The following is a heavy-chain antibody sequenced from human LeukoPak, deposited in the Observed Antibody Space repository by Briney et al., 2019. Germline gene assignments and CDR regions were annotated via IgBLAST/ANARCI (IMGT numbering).Heavy chain of an antibody. D-gene: IGHD3-9*01. J-gene: IGHJ4*02. CDR3: ARAYYDILTGYLPLPFDY. CDR2: IYHSGST. CDR1: GGSISSGGYY. Sequence: SQTLSLTCTVSGGSISSGGYYWSWIRQPPGKGLEWIGYIYHSGSTYYNPSLKSRVTISVDRSKNQFSLKLSSVTAADTAVYYCARAYYDILTGYLPLPFDYWGRGTLVTVSS. V-gene: IGHV4-30-2*01.